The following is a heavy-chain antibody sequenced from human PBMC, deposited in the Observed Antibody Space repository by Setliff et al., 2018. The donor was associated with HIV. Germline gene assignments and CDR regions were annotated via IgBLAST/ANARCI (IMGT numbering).Heavy chain of an antibody. D-gene: IGHD6-19*01. CDR2: IYYSGST. CDR3: ASPGGDSSGWTRGFDY. CDR1: GGSISSSSYY. Sequence: PSEPLSLTCTVSGGSISSSSYYWGWIRQPPGKGLEWIGSIYYSGSTYYNPSLKSRVTISVDTSKNQFSLKLSSVTAADTAVYYCASPGGDSSGWTRGFDYWGQGTLVTVSS. J-gene: IGHJ4*02. V-gene: IGHV4-39*01.